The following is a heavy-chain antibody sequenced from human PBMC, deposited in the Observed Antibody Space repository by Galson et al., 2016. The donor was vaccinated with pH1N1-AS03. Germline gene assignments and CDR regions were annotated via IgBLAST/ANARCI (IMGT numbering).Heavy chain of an antibody. V-gene: IGHV1-18*01. J-gene: IGHJ2*01. CDR1: GYTFTNYG. Sequence: SVKVSCKASGYTFTNYGVSWVRQAPGQGLEWMGGISSFNGYTTYAQKLQDRVTMTRDTSTSTAYMELRSLRSDDTAVYFCARDAAYYYGMDLWGRGTLVTVSS. CDR3: ARDAAYYYGMDL. CDR2: ISSFNGYT. D-gene: IGHD2/OR15-2a*01.